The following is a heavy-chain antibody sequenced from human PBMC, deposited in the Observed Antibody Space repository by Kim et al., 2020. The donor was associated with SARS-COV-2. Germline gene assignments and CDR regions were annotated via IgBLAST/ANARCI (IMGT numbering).Heavy chain of an antibody. CDR3: ARGGGGGSSLDV. D-gene: IGHD2-15*01. CDR1: GGSISSGGYY. Sequence: SETLSLTCTVSGGSISSGGYYWSWIRQHPGKGLEWIGYIYYSGSTYYNPSLKSRVTISVDTSKNQFSLKLSSVTAADTAVYYCARGGGGGSSLDVWGQGTTVTVSS. V-gene: IGHV4-31*03. CDR2: IYYSGST. J-gene: IGHJ6*02.